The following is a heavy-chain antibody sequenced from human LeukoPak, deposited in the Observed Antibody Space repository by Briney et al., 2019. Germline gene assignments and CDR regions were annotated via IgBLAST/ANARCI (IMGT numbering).Heavy chain of an antibody. CDR1: GFIFSNHW. CDR2: ISGDGSDT. V-gene: IGHV3-74*03. CDR3: ARVNHLIVSGGTPLLDY. J-gene: IGHJ4*02. D-gene: IGHD6-19*01. Sequence: GGSLRLSCEGSGFIFSNHWVHWVRQDPGKGLMWLSRISGDGSDTTYVDSVKGRFTISRDNAKNTVYLRMNSLRAENTGVYYCARVNHLIVSGGTPLLDYWGRGTLVTVSS.